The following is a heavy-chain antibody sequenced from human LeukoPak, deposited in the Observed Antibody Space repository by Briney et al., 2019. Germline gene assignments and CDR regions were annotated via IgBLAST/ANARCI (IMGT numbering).Heavy chain of an antibody. V-gene: IGHV4-4*07. CDR2: IYSSGST. CDR1: GGSISTYY. J-gene: IGHJ5*02. CDR3: ARQMSAAGVPNWFDP. Sequence: SETLSLTCIVSGGSISTYYWSWIRQPAGKGLEWIGRIYSSGSTNYNPSLKGRVTMSIDTSKNQLSLKLISVTAADTAVYYCARQMSAAGVPNWFDPWGQGILVTVSS. D-gene: IGHD6-13*01.